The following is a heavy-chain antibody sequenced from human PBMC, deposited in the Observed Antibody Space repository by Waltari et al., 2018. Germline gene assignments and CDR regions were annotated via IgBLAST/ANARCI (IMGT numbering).Heavy chain of an antibody. V-gene: IGHV3-23*01. CDR1: GFPFSPYT. CDR3: AKDEGARIAPTYGMDV. J-gene: IGHJ6*02. D-gene: IGHD6-13*01. CDR2: MMASGLS. Sequence: EAQLSESGGGLVQPGGSLRLSCAASGFPFSPYTLSWVRQAPGKGLEWVSVMMASGLSYYAESVKGRFSISRDNSKNTLYLLMNRLRDEDTAIYYCAKDEGARIAPTYGMDVWGQGTTVTVSS.